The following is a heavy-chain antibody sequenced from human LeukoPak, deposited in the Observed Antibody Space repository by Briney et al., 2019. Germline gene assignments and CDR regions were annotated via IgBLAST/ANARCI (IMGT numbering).Heavy chain of an antibody. D-gene: IGHD6-19*01. Sequence: EASVKVSCKASGYTFSAYYIHWVRQAPGQGLEWMGWINPNSGGTNYVQKFQGRVTMTRDTSISTAYMDLSRLRSDDTAVYYCARADGSAWPTGEFDYWGQGTLVTVSS. CDR1: GYTFSAYY. V-gene: IGHV1-2*02. CDR2: INPNSGGT. J-gene: IGHJ4*02. CDR3: ARADGSAWPTGEFDY.